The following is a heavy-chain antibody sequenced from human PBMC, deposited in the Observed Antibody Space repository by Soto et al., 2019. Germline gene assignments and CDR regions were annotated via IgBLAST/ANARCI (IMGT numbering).Heavy chain of an antibody. CDR1: GGSISSGGYY. V-gene: IGHV4-31*03. Sequence: QVQLQESGPGLVKPSQTLSLTCTVSGGSISSGGYYWSWIRQHPGKGLEWIGYIYYSGSTYYNPSLKSRVTISVDTSKNQFSLKLSSVTDADTAVYYCARATYYYDSSGYYYPSVDYWGQGTLVTVSS. CDR2: IYYSGST. D-gene: IGHD3-22*01. J-gene: IGHJ4*02. CDR3: ARATYYYDSSGYYYPSVDY.